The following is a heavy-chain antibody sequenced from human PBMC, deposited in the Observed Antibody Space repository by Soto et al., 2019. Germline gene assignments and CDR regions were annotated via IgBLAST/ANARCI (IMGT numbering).Heavy chain of an antibody. CDR2: IWYDGSNK. D-gene: IGHD5-18*01. V-gene: IGHV3-33*01. J-gene: IGHJ4*02. CDR1: GFTFSSYG. CDR3: ARIYSYGEYFDY. Sequence: GGSLRLSCAASGFTFSSYGMHWVRQAPGKGLEWVAVIWYDGSNKYYADSVKGRFTISRDNSKNTLYLQMNSLRAEDTAVYYCARIYSYGEYFDYWGQGTLVTVSS.